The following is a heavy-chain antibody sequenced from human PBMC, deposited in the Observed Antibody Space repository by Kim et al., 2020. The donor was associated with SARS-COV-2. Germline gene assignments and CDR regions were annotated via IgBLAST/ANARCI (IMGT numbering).Heavy chain of an antibody. CDR2: IIPIFGTA. Sequence: SVKVSCKASGGTFSSYAISWVRQAPGQGLEWMGGIIPIFGTANYAQKFQGRVTITADESTSTAYMELSSLRSEDTAVYYCARGDTSSKKLSPPYGMDVWGQGTTVTVSS. V-gene: IGHV1-69*13. D-gene: IGHD6-13*01. CDR1: GGTFSSYA. CDR3: ARGDTSSKKLSPPYGMDV. J-gene: IGHJ6*02.